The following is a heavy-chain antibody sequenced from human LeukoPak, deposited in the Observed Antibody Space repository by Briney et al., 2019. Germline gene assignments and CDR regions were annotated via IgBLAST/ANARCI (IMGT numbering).Heavy chain of an antibody. Sequence: GASLQISCKGSGSSFTSYWIGWVRPMPGKVLEWMGIIYPGDSDTRYSPSFQGQVTISADKSISTAYLQWSSLKASDTAMYYCARIYDYHSHFDYWGQGTLVTVSS. CDR3: ARIYDYHSHFDY. CDR2: IYPGDSDT. J-gene: IGHJ4*02. V-gene: IGHV5-51*01. CDR1: GSSFTSYW. D-gene: IGHD3-16*01.